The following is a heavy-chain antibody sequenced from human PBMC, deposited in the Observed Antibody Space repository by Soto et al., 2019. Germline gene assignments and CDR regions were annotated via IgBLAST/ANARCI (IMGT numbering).Heavy chain of an antibody. D-gene: IGHD3-22*01. CDR1: GDSVSSNSAA. V-gene: IGHV6-1*01. CDR2: TYYRSKWYN. CDR3: ARDVVITHYYYYGMDV. Sequence: PSQTLSLTCAISGDSVSSNSAAWSWIRQSPSRGLEWLGRTYYRSKWYNDYAVSVKSRITINPDTSKNQFSLQLNSVTPEDTAVYYCARDVVITHYYYYGMDVWGQGTTVTVSS. J-gene: IGHJ6*02.